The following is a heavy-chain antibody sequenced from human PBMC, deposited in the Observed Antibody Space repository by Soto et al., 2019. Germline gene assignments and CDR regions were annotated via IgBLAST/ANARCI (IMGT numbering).Heavy chain of an antibody. J-gene: IGHJ4*02. CDR1: GFTFTSSA. D-gene: IGHD3-9*01. CDR3: AAVRLAFGGRLAKDY. CDR2: IVVGSGNT. V-gene: IGHV1-58*02. Sequence: QMQLVQSGPEVKKPGTSVKVSCMASGFTFTSSAMQWVRQARGQRLEWIGWIVVGSGNTNYAQKFQERVTITRDMSTSTAYMELSSVRSEDTAVYYCAAVRLAFGGRLAKDYWGQGTLVTVSS.